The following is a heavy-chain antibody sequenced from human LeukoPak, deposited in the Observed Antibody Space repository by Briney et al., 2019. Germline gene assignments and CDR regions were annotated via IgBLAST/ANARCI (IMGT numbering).Heavy chain of an antibody. V-gene: IGHV3-21*01. J-gene: IGHJ5*02. CDR2: ISSSSSYI. CDR3: ATVATGGYNWFDP. D-gene: IGHD5-12*01. Sequence: GGSLRLSCAASGFTFSGYSMNWVRQAPGKGLEWVSSISSSSSYIYYADSVKGRFTISRDNAKNSLYLQMNSLRDEVTAVYYSATVATGGYNWFDPWGQGTLVTVSS. CDR1: GFTFSGYS.